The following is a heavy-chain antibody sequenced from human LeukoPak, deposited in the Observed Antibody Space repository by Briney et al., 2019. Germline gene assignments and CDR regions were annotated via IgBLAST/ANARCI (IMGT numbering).Heavy chain of an antibody. CDR2: IWYDGSNK. CDR1: GFTLSDHY. Sequence: GGSLRLSCAASGFTLSDHYMDWVRQAPGKGLEWVAVIWYDGSNKYYADSVKDRFTISRDNSKNTLYLQMNSLRAEDTAVYYCARAQGRTAAAFDYWGQGTLVTVSS. CDR3: ARAQGRTAAAFDY. J-gene: IGHJ4*02. D-gene: IGHD6-13*01. V-gene: IGHV3-33*08.